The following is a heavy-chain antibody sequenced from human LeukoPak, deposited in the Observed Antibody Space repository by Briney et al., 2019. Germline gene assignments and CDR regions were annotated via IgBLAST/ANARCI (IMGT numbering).Heavy chain of an antibody. CDR2: ISGSGGST. Sequence: PGGSLRPSCAASGFTFSSYAMSWVRQAPGKGLEWVSAISGSGGSTYYADSVKGRFTISRDNSKNTLYLQMNSLRAEDTAVYYCAKDAQRGSGYYYLYYFDYWGQGTLVTVSS. J-gene: IGHJ4*02. CDR1: GFTFSSYA. V-gene: IGHV3-23*01. D-gene: IGHD3-22*01. CDR3: AKDAQRGSGYYYLYYFDY.